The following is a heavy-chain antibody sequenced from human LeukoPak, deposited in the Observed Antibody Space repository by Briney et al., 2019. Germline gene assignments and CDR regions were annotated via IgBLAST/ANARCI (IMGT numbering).Heavy chain of an antibody. CDR2: IWRTGDWT. J-gene: IGHJ6*02. Sequence: GGSLRPSCTASGFIFRDYVMSWVRQAPGKGPEWVAAIWRTGDWTHYVDSVKGRFTISRDNAKNSLYLQMNSLRAEDTAVYYCARDAGPSGSDSTHYYGMDVWGQGTTVTVSS. V-gene: IGHV3-23*01. CDR3: ARDAGPSGSDSTHYYGMDV. D-gene: IGHD5-12*01. CDR1: GFIFRDYV.